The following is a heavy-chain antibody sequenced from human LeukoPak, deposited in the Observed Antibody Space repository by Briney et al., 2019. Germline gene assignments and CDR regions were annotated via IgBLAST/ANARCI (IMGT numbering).Heavy chain of an antibody. V-gene: IGHV3-7*03. CDR1: GFTFRDYW. CDR2: IKRDGREK. J-gene: IGHJ6*04. D-gene: IGHD2-2*01. Sequence: PGGSLRLSCAASGFTFRDYWMTWVRQAPGKGLEWVANIKRDGREKYYVDSVRGRFIISRDNAKNSLYLQMNGLRVEDTAVYYCARDQYELRSYYYGMDAWGKGTTVSVSS. CDR3: ARDQYELRSYYYGMDA.